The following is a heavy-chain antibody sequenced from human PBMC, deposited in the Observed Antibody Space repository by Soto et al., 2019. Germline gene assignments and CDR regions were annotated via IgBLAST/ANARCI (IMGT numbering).Heavy chain of an antibody. CDR2: ISYDGSNK. J-gene: IGHJ3*02. V-gene: IGHV3-30-3*01. D-gene: IGHD4-4*01. CDR3: ARDGRTTVTTRYFYGAFDI. CDR1: GFTFSSYA. Sequence: GGSLRLSCAASGFTFSSYAMHWVRQAPGKGLEWVAVISYDGSNKYYADTVKGRFTVSRDNSKNTLYLQMNSLRAEETAVYYCARDGRTTVTTRYFYGAFDIWGQGTMVTVSS.